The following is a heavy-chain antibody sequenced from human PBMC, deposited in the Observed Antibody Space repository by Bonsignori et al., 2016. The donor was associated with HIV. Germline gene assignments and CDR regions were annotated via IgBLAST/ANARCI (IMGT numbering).Heavy chain of an antibody. D-gene: IGHD3-10*01. CDR2: IIPIFGTA. J-gene: IGHJ5*02. CDR1: GGTFSSYA. V-gene: IGHV1-69*13. Sequence: SVKVSCKASGGTFSSYAISWVRQAPGQGLEWMGGIIPIFGTANYAQKFQGRVTITADESTSTAYMELSSLRSEDTAVYYCARGDRGYGTGWFDPWGQGTLVTVSS. CDR3: ARGDRGYGTGWFDP.